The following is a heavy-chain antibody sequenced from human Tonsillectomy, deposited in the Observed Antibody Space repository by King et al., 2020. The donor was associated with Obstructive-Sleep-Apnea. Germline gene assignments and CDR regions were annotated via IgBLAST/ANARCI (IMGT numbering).Heavy chain of an antibody. CDR2: ISCNSGSI. J-gene: IGHJ4*02. Sequence: VQLVESGGGLVQPGRSLRLSCAASGFTFDDYAMHWVRQVPGKGLEWVSGISCNSGSIGYADSVKGRFPISRDNAKNSLYLQMNSLRGEDTAFYYCAKDLSSGWYSPQDYWGQGTLVTVSS. D-gene: IGHD6-19*01. V-gene: IGHV3-9*01. CDR1: GFTFDDYA. CDR3: AKDLSSGWYSPQDY.